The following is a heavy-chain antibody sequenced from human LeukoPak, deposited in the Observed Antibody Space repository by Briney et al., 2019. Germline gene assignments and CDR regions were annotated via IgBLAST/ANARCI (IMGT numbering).Heavy chain of an antibody. J-gene: IGHJ6*03. CDR3: TTDPMARSYYYYYMDV. Sequence: PGGSLRLSCAASGFTFSSYAMSWVRQAPGKGLEWVGRIKSKADGGTIDYAAPVKGRFTISRDDSKNTLYLQMNSLETEDTAVYYCTTDPMARSYYYYYMDVWGKGTTVTVSS. CDR1: GFTFSSYA. CDR2: IKSKADGGTI. D-gene: IGHD2-8*01. V-gene: IGHV3-15*01.